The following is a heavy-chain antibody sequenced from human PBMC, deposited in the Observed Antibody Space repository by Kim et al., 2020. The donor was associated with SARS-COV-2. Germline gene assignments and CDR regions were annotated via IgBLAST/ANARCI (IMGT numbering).Heavy chain of an antibody. CDR2: IIPIFGTA. Sequence: SVKVSCKASGGTFSSYAISWVRQAPGQGLEWMGGIIPIFGTANYAQKFQGRVTITADESTSTAYMELSSLRSEDTAVYYCARADDKYYGSGSYPWYFDLWGRGTLVTVSS. CDR1: GGTFSSYA. D-gene: IGHD3-10*01. CDR3: ARADDKYYGSGSYPWYFDL. V-gene: IGHV1-69*13. J-gene: IGHJ2*01.